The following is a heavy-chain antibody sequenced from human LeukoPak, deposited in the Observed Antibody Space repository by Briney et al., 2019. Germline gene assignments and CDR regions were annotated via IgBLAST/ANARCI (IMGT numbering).Heavy chain of an antibody. J-gene: IGHJ4*02. CDR2: IYNSGST. CDR1: GASIISNDYY. CDR3: ARETRRGPYYYFDY. Sequence: SETLSLTCTVSGASIISNDYYWSWIRQSPGKGLEWIGYIYNSGSTYYNPSLRSRFTISLDTSKSQFSLKVNSVTAADTAVYYCARETRRGPYYYFDYWGQGTLVTVSS. D-gene: IGHD3-10*01. V-gene: IGHV4-30-4*01.